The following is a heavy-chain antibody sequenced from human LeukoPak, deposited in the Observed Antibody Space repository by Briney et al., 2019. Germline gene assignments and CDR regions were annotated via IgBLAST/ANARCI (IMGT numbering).Heavy chain of an antibody. V-gene: IGHV4-4*07. CDR2: IYTSGST. D-gene: IGHD2-2*01. CDR3: ARVSCSSTSCYRFDP. J-gene: IGHJ5*02. Sequence: SETLSLTCTVSGASISSYYWSWIRQPAGEGLEWIGRIYTSGSTNYNPSLKSRVTMSVDTSKNQFSLKLSSVTAADTAVYYCARVSCSSTSCYRFDPWGQGTLVTVSS. CDR1: GASISSYY.